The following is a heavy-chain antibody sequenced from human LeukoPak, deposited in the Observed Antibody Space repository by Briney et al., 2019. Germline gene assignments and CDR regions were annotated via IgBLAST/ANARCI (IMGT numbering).Heavy chain of an antibody. CDR2: IDPNSGGT. D-gene: IGHD2-8*02. CDR3: ARGATWSSDS. Sequence: ASVKVSCKVSGYNLIEFSMHWVRQAPGQGLEWMGRIDPNSGGTKYAQKFQGRVTMTTDTSVSTAYMELSGLRSDDTAVYYCARGATWSSDSWGQGTLVTVSS. CDR1: GYNLIEFS. J-gene: IGHJ4*02. V-gene: IGHV1-2*06.